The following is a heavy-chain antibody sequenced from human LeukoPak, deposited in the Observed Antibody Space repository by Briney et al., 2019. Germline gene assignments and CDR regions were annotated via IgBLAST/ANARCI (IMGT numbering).Heavy chain of an antibody. V-gene: IGHV1-46*03. Sequence: ASVKVSCKASGYTFTGYDINWVRQATGQGLEWMGIINPSGGSTSYAQKFQGRVTMTSDTSTSTVYMELSSLRSEDTGVYYCARAEGFGELYYMDVWGKGTTVTVSS. J-gene: IGHJ6*03. CDR1: GYTFTGYD. CDR3: ARAEGFGELYYMDV. CDR2: INPSGGST. D-gene: IGHD3-10*01.